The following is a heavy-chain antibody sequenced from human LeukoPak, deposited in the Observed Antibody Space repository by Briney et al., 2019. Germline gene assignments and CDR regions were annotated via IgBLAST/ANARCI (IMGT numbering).Heavy chain of an antibody. D-gene: IGHD2-15*01. J-gene: IGHJ4*02. CDR1: GFTFSSYG. V-gene: IGHV3-21*01. CDR2: ISSSSSYI. CDR3: VLLVVGTVRVG. Sequence: PGRSLRLSCAASGFTFSSYGMHWVRQAPGKGLEWVSSISSSSSYIYYADSVKGRFTISRDNAKNSLYLQMNSLRAEDTAVYYCVLLVVGTVRVGWGQGTLVTVSS.